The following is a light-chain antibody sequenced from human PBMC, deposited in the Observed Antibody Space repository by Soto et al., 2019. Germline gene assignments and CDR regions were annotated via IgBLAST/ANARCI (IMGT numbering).Light chain of an antibody. J-gene: IGKJ4*01. CDR2: KAS. CDR1: ESISSW. Sequence: DIQMTQSPSTLSASVGDRVTITCRASESISSWLAWYQHKPGKAPKLLIYKASSLESGVPSRFSGSGSGTEFTLTISSLQPDDFATYYCQQYCSYSLTFGGGTKVEIK. V-gene: IGKV1-5*03. CDR3: QQYCSYSLT.